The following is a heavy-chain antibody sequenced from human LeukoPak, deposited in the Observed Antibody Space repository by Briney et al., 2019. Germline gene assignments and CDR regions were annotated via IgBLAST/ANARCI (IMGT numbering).Heavy chain of an antibody. CDR1: GFTFSSYA. J-gene: IGHJ4*02. CDR2: ISYDGSNK. D-gene: IGHD3-3*01. Sequence: GRSLRLSCAASGFTFSSYAMHWVRQAPGKGLEWVAVISYDGSNKYYADSVKGRFTISRDNSKNTLYLQMNSLRAEDTAVYYCASLTRESTPRGNRDFWSGYSDYWGEGTLVTVSS. V-gene: IGHV3-30-3*01. CDR3: ASLTRESTPRGNRDFWSGYSDY.